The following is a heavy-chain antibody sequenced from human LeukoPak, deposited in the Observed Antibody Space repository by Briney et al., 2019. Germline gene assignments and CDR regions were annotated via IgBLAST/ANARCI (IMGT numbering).Heavy chain of an antibody. J-gene: IGHJ4*02. CDR1: GGSISSYY. V-gene: IGHV4-59*01. Sequence: SETLSLTCTVSGGSISSYYWSWIRQPPGKGLEWIGYIYYSGSTNYNPSLKSRVTISVDTSKNQFSLKLSSVTAADTAVYYCARQWTTVVNLDYWGQGTLVTVSS. CDR2: IYYSGST. CDR3: ARQWTTVVNLDY. D-gene: IGHD4-23*01.